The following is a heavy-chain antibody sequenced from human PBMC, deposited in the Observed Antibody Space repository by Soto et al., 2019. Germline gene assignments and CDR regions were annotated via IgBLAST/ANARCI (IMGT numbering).Heavy chain of an antibody. Sequence: SETLSLTCPVSGGSISSYYWRWIRQPPGKGLEWIGYIYYSGSTNNIPSLKSRVTISVDTSKNQFSLKLSSVTAADTAVYYCERVVEYPYCYDYGGQGTLVTVSS. J-gene: IGHJ4*02. D-gene: IGHD2-2*01. CDR3: ERVVEYPYCYDY. CDR1: GGSISSYY. CDR2: IYYSGST. V-gene: IGHV4-59*01.